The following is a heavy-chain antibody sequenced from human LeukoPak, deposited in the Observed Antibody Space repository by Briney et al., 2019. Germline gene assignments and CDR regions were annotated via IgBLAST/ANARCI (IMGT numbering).Heavy chain of an antibody. CDR3: ARDYIAVAGDAFDI. V-gene: IGHV3-7*01. Sequence: GGSLRLSCAASGFTFSSYWMSWVRQAPGKGLEWVANIKQDGSEKYYVDSVKGRFTISRDNAKNSLYLQMNSLRAEDTAVYYCARDYIAVAGDAFDIWGQGTMVTVSS. CDR2: IKQDGSEK. D-gene: IGHD6-19*01. CDR1: GFTFSSYW. J-gene: IGHJ3*02.